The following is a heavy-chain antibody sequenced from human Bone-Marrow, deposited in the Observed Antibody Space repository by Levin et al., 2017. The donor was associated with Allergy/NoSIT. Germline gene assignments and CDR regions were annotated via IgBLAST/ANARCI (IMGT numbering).Heavy chain of an antibody. J-gene: IGHJ4*02. CDR2: IYSGGST. Sequence: GGSLRLSCAASGFSVSNNFLNWVRQVPGKWLEWVSLIYSGGSTHYADSVKGRFTISRDNSRNTLYLQMNSLRVEDTAVYYCARDGQGHSSSPYWGQGTLVTVSS. CDR1: GFSVSNNF. CDR3: ARDGQGHSSSPY. V-gene: IGHV3-66*01. D-gene: IGHD6-6*01.